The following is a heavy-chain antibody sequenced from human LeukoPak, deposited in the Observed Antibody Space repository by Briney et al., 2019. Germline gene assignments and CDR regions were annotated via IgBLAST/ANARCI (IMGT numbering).Heavy chain of an antibody. CDR3: AGLADNYYYYYMDV. J-gene: IGHJ6*03. Sequence: GGSLRLSCVASGFTFSSYSMNWVRQAPGKGLEWVSYINSGSTTIHYADSVKGRFTISRDNAKNSLYLQMNSLRAEDTAVYYCAGLADNYYYYYMDVWGKGTTVTVSS. CDR2: INSGSTTI. V-gene: IGHV3-48*01. CDR1: GFTFSSYS.